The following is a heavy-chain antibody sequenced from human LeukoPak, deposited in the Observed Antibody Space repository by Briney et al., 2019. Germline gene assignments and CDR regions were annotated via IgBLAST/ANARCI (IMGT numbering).Heavy chain of an antibody. D-gene: IGHD6-19*01. CDR1: GFTFRSYW. CDR2: IKEDGSET. CDR3: TRISGWYRLDY. Sequence: GGSLRLSCTASGFTFRSYWMTWVRQAPGKGLEWVANIKEDGSETGYADSVKGRFTISRDNAKNSLYLQMNSLRADDTAVYYCTRISGWYRLDYWGQGTLVTVPS. J-gene: IGHJ4*02. V-gene: IGHV3-7*01.